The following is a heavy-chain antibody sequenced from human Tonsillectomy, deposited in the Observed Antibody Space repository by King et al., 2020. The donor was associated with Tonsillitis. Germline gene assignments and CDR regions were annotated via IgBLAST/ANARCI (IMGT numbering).Heavy chain of an antibody. J-gene: IGHJ6*02. Sequence: VQLQESGPGLVKPSETLSLTCTVSGDSVSSYFWNWIRQSPGRGLEWIGFIRNSGTTNYNPSLKSRVTMSVVTSKNQFFLNRSSVTAADTAVYYCARRRRHCSGGSCYSPNSMDAWGQGTTVTVS. CDR3: ARRRRHCSGGSCYSPNSMDA. D-gene: IGHD2-15*01. CDR2: IRNSGTT. CDR1: GDSVSSYF. V-gene: IGHV4-59*02.